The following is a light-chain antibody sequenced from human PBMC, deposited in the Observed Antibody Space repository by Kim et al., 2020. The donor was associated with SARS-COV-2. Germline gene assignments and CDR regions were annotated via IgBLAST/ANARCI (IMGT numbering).Light chain of an antibody. CDR1: QTISSW. CDR3: QQYSRYST. CDR2: KAS. J-gene: IGKJ1*01. V-gene: IGKV1-5*03. Sequence: DIQMTQSPSTLSASVGDRVTITCRASQTISSWLAWYQQKPGKAPNLLIHKASTLQSGVPSRFSGSGSGTEFTLTISSLQPDDFATYYCQQYSRYSTFGQGTKVDIK.